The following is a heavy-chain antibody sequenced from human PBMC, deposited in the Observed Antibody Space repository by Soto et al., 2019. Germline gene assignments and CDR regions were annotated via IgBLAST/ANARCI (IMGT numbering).Heavy chain of an antibody. CDR2: MNPNSGNT. D-gene: IGHD3-22*01. Sequence: ASVKVSCKASGYTFTSYDINWVRQATGQGLEWMGWMNPNSGNTGYAQKFQGRVTMTRNTSISTAYMELSSLRSEDTAVYYCARDRTDSGYYTNWLDPWGQGTQVTVSS. V-gene: IGHV1-8*01. J-gene: IGHJ5*02. CDR3: ARDRTDSGYYTNWLDP. CDR1: GYTFTSYD.